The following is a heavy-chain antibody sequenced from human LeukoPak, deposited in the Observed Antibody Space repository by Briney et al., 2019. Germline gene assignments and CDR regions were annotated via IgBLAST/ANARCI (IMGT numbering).Heavy chain of an antibody. V-gene: IGHV3-23*01. D-gene: IGHD3-3*01. CDR2: ISGSGGST. CDR3: AKDLVPYDFWSGFDY. Sequence: GGSLRLSCAASGFTFSSYAMSWVRQAPGKGLEWVSAISGSGGSTYNADSVKGRFTISRDNSKNTLYLQMNSLRAEDTAVYYCAKDLVPYDFWSGFDYWGQGTLVTVSS. J-gene: IGHJ4*02. CDR1: GFTFSSYA.